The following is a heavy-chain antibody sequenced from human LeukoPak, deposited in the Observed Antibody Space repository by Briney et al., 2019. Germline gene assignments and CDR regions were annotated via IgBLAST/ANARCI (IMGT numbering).Heavy chain of an antibody. D-gene: IGHD6-13*01. J-gene: IGHJ4*02. V-gene: IGHV1-8*01. CDR3: ARGPRYSSSYFFDY. CDR2: MNPNSGNT. CDR1: GYTFTSYD. Sequence: EASVKVSCKASGYTFTSYDINWVRQATGQGLEWMGWMNPNSGNTGYAQKFQGRVTMTRNTSISTAYMEVSSLRSEDTAVYYCARGPRYSSSYFFDYWGQGTLVTVSS.